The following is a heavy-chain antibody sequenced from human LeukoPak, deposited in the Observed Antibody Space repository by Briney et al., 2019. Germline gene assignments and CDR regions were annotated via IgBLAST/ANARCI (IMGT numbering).Heavy chain of an antibody. J-gene: IGHJ4*02. D-gene: IGHD2-21*02. V-gene: IGHV3-30-3*01. CDR1: GFTFSSYA. CDR2: ISYDGSNK. Sequence: PGRSLRLSCAASGFTFSSYAMHWVRQAPGKGLEWVAVISYDGSNKYYADSVKGRFTISRDNSKNTLYLQMNSLRAEDTAVYYCARDRYCGGDCSHFDYWGQGTLVTVSS. CDR3: ARDRYCGGDCSHFDY.